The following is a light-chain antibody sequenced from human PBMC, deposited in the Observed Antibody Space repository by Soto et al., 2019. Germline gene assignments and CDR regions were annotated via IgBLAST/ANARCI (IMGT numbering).Light chain of an antibody. CDR3: QQYGSSRT. Sequence: EIVLTQSPGNLSLSPGERATLSCRASQSVSSSFLAWYQQKPGQAPRLLIYGASSRPTGIPDRFSGSGSGTDFTLSISRLEPEDFAVYYCQQYGSSRTFGQGTKVEIK. CDR1: QSVSSSF. V-gene: IGKV3-20*01. CDR2: GAS. J-gene: IGKJ1*01.